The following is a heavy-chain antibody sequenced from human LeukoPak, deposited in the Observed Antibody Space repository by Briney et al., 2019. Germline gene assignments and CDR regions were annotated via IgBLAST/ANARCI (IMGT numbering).Heavy chain of an antibody. CDR2: INSDGSST. D-gene: IGHD2-15*01. Sequence: PGGSLRLSCAASGFTFSSYSMNWVRQAPGKGLVWVSRINSDGSSTSYTDSVKGRFTISRDNAKNTLYLQMNSLRAEDTAVYYCARVGDCSGGSCQPVDYWGQGTLVTVSS. V-gene: IGHV3-74*01. CDR1: GFTFSSYS. J-gene: IGHJ4*02. CDR3: ARVGDCSGGSCQPVDY.